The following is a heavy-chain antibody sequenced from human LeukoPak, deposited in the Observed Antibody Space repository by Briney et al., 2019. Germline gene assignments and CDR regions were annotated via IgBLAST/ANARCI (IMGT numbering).Heavy chain of an antibody. J-gene: IGHJ4*02. CDR2: ISAYNGNT. Sequence: GASVKVSCKASGYTFTSYGISWVRQAPGQGLEWMGWISAYNGNTNYAQKLQGRVIMTTDTSTSTAYMELRTLRSDDTAVYYCARVRSSNDYGDYEDYFDYWGQGTLVTVSS. D-gene: IGHD4-17*01. V-gene: IGHV1-18*01. CDR3: ARVRSSNDYGDYEDYFDY. CDR1: GYTFTSYG.